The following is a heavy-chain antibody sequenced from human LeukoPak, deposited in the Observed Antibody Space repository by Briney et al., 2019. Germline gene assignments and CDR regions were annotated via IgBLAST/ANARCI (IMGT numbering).Heavy chain of an antibody. CDR3: ARGDSSWYDY. Sequence: GASVKVSCTASGGTFISYAISWVRQAPGQGLEWMGGIIPIFGTANYAQKFQGRVTITADESTSTAYMELSSLRSEDTAVYYCARGDSSWYDYWGQGTLVTVSS. CDR1: GGTFISYA. D-gene: IGHD6-13*01. V-gene: IGHV1-69*13. J-gene: IGHJ4*02. CDR2: IIPIFGTA.